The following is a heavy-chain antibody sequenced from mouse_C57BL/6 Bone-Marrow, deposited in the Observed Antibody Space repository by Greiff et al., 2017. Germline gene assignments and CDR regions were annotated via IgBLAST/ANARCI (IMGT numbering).Heavy chain of an antibody. CDR2: IYPGGGYT. J-gene: IGHJ3*01. V-gene: IGHV1-63*01. D-gene: IGHD2-10*01. CDR1: GYTFTNYW. CDR3: AAYYWFAY. Sequence: VQLQQSGAELVRPGTSVKMSCKASGYTFTNYWIGWAKQRPGHGLEWIGDIYPGGGYTNYNEKFKGKATLTVDTSSSTAYMQLSSLTSEDSAVYYCAAYYWFAYWGQGTLVTVSA.